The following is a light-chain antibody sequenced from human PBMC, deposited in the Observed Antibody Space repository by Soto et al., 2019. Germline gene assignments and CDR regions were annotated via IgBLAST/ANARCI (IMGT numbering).Light chain of an antibody. CDR2: TDY. V-gene: IGLV1-44*01. Sequence: QAVVTQPPSASGTPGQRVIISCSGSNSNIGTYTVNWYQQLPGTAPKLLIYTDYQRPSGVPDRFSGSRFGTSASLAISGLQSEDEADYYCASWDDSLSGGVFGGGTKLTVL. J-gene: IGLJ3*02. CDR3: ASWDDSLSGGV. CDR1: NSNIGTYT.